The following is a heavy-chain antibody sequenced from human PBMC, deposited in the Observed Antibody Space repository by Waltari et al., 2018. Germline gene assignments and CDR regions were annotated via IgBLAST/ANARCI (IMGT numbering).Heavy chain of an antibody. V-gene: IGHV1-69*04. CDR1: GGTFSSYA. J-gene: IGHJ4*02. Sequence: QVQLVQSGAEVKKPGSSVKVSCKASGGTFSSYAISWVRQAPGQGLEWMGRIIPSLGIANYAQKFQGRVTITADKSTSTAYMELSSLRSEDTAVYYCARGDRGAAKAYWGQGTLVTVSS. CDR2: IIPSLGIA. D-gene: IGHD2-15*01. CDR3: ARGDRGAAKAY.